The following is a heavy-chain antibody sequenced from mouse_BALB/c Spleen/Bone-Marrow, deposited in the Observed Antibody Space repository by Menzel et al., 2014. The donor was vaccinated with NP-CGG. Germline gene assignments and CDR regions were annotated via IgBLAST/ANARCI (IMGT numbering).Heavy chain of an antibody. D-gene: IGHD2-13*01. CDR2: ISYDGYN. CDR3: ARDPHYGDYLGDY. J-gene: IGHJ2*01. CDR1: GYSITSGYY. Sequence: EVQLQQSGPGLVRPSQSLSLICSVTGYSITSGYYWNWIQQFPGNKLEWMGYISYDGYNKYNPSLKNRISITRDTSENQFFLKLSSVTTEDTATYYCARDPHYGDYLGDYWGQGTTLTVSS. V-gene: IGHV3-6*02.